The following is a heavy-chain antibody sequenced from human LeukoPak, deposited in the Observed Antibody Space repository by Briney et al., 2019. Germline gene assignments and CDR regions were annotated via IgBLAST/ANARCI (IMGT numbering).Heavy chain of an antibody. V-gene: IGHV6-1*01. CDR3: TRDLDYYDNSCYYIYYYYGMDV. CDR2: TYYRSKLYN. CDR1: GDRVYRNSAA. D-gene: IGHD3-22*01. J-gene: IGHJ6*02. Sequence: HPHTLTCAISGDRVYRNSAAWNWIRQSPSRGLEWQGRTYYRSKLYNDYAESVKSRIRINQDTSKNHVSLHLNSETPVDTAVYYCTRDLDYYDNSCYYIYYYYGMDVWGQGTTVNVSS.